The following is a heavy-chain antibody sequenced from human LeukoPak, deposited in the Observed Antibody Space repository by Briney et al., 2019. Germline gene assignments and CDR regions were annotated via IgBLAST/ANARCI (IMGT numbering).Heavy chain of an antibody. Sequence: GGSLRLSCAASGFTFSSYSMNWVRQAPGKGLEWVSYISTSSSTIYYADSVEGRFTISRDNAKISLYLQINSLRDEDTAVYYCARVGLAVAGSFDYWGQGTLVTVSS. V-gene: IGHV3-48*02. J-gene: IGHJ4*02. D-gene: IGHD6-19*01. CDR3: ARVGLAVAGSFDY. CDR2: ISTSSSTI. CDR1: GFTFSSYS.